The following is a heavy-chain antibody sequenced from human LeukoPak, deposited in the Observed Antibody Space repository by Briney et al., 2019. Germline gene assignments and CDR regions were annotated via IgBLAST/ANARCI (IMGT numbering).Heavy chain of an antibody. CDR3: ARRSVAGSLDY. CDR2: TKEDGGEK. D-gene: IGHD6-19*01. J-gene: IGHJ4*02. Sequence: GGSLRLSCAASGFTFSTYWMSWVPQAPGKGLEWVANTKEDGGEKYYVDSVKGRFTISRDNAENSLYLQMNSLRAEDTAVYYCARRSVAGSLDYWGQGTLVTVSS. V-gene: IGHV3-7*01. CDR1: GFTFSTYW.